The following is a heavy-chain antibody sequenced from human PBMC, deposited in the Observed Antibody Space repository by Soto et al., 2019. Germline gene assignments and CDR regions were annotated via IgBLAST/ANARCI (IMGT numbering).Heavy chain of an antibody. D-gene: IGHD6-13*01. V-gene: IGHV4-34*01. J-gene: IGHJ6*02. CDR1: GGSFSGYY. CDR2: INHSGST. CDR3: ARWNLSSSWGYYYYYGMDV. Sequence: SETLSLTXAVYGGSFSGYYWSWIRQPPGKGLEWIGEINHSGSTNYNPSLKSRVTISVDTSKNQFSLKLSSVTAADTAVYYCARWNLSSSWGYYYYYGMDVWGQGTTVTVSS.